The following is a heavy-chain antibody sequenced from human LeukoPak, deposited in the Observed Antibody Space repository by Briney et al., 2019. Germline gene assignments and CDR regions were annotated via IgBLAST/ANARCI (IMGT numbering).Heavy chain of an antibody. CDR3: ARGAETLWSGYRRTNWFDP. Sequence: GGSLRLSCAASRFTFSSYWMNWVRQAPGKGLEWVANIKQDGSEEYYVDAVRGRFPISRDNAKNSLYLQMNSLRVEDTAVYYCARGAETLWSGYRRTNWFDPWGQGTLVTVSS. D-gene: IGHD3-3*01. CDR1: RFTFSSYW. V-gene: IGHV3-7*01. CDR2: IKQDGSEE. J-gene: IGHJ5*02.